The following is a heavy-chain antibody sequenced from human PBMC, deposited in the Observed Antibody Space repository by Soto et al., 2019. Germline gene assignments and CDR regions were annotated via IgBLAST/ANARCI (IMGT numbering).Heavy chain of an antibody. J-gene: IGHJ4*02. CDR3: ARDDSGYIVDF. Sequence: QVQLVQSGAEVKKPGASVKVSCKASGYTFTSYGISWVRQAPGQGLEWMGWISGYNGKANYAQKLQGXPTQTXXTYTSTDYMELRSLRSDDTAVYYCARDDSGYIVDFWGQGTLVTVSS. D-gene: IGHD5-12*01. CDR2: ISGYNGKA. CDR1: GYTFTSYG. V-gene: IGHV1-18*01.